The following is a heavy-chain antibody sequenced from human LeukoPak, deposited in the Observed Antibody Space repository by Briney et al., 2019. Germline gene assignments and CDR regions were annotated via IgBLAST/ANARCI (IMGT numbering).Heavy chain of an antibody. D-gene: IGHD3-10*01. CDR2: ISISGTTI. CDR3: AKYYYGSGSYHPPYYFDY. CDR1: EFTFTDYY. Sequence: KAGGSLRLSCAASEFTFTDYYMSWIRQAPGKGLEWLSYISISGTTINYADSVKGRFTISRDNAKNALYLQMNSLRAEDTAVYYCAKYYYGSGSYHPPYYFDYWGQGTLVTVSS. J-gene: IGHJ4*02. V-gene: IGHV3-11*01.